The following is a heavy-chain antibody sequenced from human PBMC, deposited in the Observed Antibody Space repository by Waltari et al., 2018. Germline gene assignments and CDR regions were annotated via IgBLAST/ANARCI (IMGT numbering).Heavy chain of an antibody. CDR1: GGSFSGYY. J-gene: IGHJ5*02. V-gene: IGHV4-34*01. D-gene: IGHD1-1*01. CDR2: SNHRGNT. CDR3: ARGTRRGPNWNPRTDRFDP. Sequence: QVQLQQWGAGLLKPSETLSLTCAVYGGSFSGYYWSWIRQPPGKGREWIGESNHRGNTNYNPYRKSRVTISVDTSKNQFSLKLSSGTAADTAVYYCARGTRRGPNWNPRTDRFDPWGQGTLVTVSS.